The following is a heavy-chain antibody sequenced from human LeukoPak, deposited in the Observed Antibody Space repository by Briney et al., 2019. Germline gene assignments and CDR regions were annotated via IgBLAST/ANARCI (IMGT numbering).Heavy chain of an antibody. D-gene: IGHD2-15*01. Sequence: ASVKVSCKASGGTFSSYAISWVRQAPGQGLEWMGGIIPIFGTANYAQKFQGRVTITADESTSTAYMELSRLRSDDTAVYYCARADRYCSGGSCYGDWFDPWGQGTLVTVSS. CDR3: ARADRYCSGGSCYGDWFDP. J-gene: IGHJ5*02. CDR1: GGTFSSYA. V-gene: IGHV1-69*13. CDR2: IIPIFGTA.